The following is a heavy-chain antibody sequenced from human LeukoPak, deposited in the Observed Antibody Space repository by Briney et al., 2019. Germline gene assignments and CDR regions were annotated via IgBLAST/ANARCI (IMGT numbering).Heavy chain of an antibody. CDR1: GGSISSYY. Sequence: SETLSLTCTVSGGSISSYYWSWIRQPAGKGLEWIGRIYTSGSTNYNPSLKSRVTMSVDTSKNQFSLKLNSVTAADTAVYYCARQPSTSSEGWFDPWGQGTLVTVSS. V-gene: IGHV4-4*07. CDR3: ARQPSTSSEGWFDP. J-gene: IGHJ5*02. D-gene: IGHD6-6*01. CDR2: IYTSGST.